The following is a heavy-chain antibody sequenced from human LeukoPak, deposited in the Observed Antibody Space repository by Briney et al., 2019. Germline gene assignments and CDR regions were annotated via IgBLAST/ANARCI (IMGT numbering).Heavy chain of an antibody. J-gene: IGHJ2*01. V-gene: IGHV1-8*01. CDR2: MNPNSGNT. D-gene: IGHD3-22*01. CDR3: AIVYYDNSGSPSWYFDL. Sequence: ASVKVSCKTSGYTFSSFDVIWVRQATGQGLEWMGWMNPNSGNTGYAQKFQGRVSMTRDTSISTAYMELSSLRSEDTAVYYCAIVYYDNSGSPSWYFDLWXXGTXVXVS. CDR1: GYTFSSFD.